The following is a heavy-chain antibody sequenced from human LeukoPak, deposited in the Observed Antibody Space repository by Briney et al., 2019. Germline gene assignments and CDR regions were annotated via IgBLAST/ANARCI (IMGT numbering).Heavy chain of an antibody. Sequence: PGGSLRPSCAASGFTFSSYAMSWVRQAPGKGLEWVSVIYSGGSTYYADSVKGRFTISRDNSKNTLYLQMNSLRAEDTAVYYCARGPYGGSFDYWGQGTLVTVSS. CDR1: GFTFSSYA. CDR3: ARGPYGGSFDY. D-gene: IGHD4-23*01. J-gene: IGHJ4*02. V-gene: IGHV3-66*01. CDR2: IYSGGST.